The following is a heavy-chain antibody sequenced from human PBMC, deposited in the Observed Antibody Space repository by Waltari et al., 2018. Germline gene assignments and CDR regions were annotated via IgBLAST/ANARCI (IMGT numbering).Heavy chain of an antibody. CDR2: ITSDGTHT. D-gene: IGHD3-22*01. V-gene: IGHV3-21*01. Sequence: EVRLVESGGGLVRPGESVRLSCAASGFTFSYYTLNWVRQAPGKGPEWISFITSDGTHTTYADSMRGRLTISRDNAKNSLFLQINSLRADDTAVYYCARDRRPTMILGSGAFDIWGQGTVVNVSS. CDR1: GFTFSYYT. CDR3: ARDRRPTMILGSGAFDI. J-gene: IGHJ3*02.